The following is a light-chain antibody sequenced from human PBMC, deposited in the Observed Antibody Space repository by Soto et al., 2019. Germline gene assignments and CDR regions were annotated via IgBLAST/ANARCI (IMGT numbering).Light chain of an antibody. V-gene: IGKV1-5*01. CDR3: QQYKSYWT. CDR1: QSISSW. J-gene: IGKJ1*01. CDR2: DAS. Sequence: DIQMTQSPSTLSASVGDRVTITCRASQSISSWLAWYQQKPGKAPKLLILDASSLESGVPSRFSGRGSGTEFTLTISSLQPDDFATYYCQQYKSYWTFGQGTKVEIK.